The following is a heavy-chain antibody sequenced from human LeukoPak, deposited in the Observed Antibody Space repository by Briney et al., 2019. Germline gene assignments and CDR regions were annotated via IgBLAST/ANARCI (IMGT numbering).Heavy chain of an antibody. Sequence: SETLPLTCTVSGGSISSGGYYWSWIRQHPGKGLEWIGYIYYSGSTYYNPSLKSRVTISVDTSKNQFSLKLSSVTAADTAVYYCARAIFGEMAASFDYWGQGTLVTVSS. D-gene: IGHD3-3*02. CDR1: GGSISSGGYY. V-gene: IGHV4-31*03. CDR3: ARAIFGEMAASFDY. CDR2: IYYSGST. J-gene: IGHJ4*02.